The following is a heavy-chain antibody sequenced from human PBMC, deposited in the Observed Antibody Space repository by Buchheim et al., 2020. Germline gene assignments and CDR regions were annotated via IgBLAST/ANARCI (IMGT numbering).Heavy chain of an antibody. V-gene: IGHV3-7*01. CDR2: IKQDGSEK. Sequence: EVQLVESGGGLVQPGGSLRLSCAASGFTFSSYWMSWVRQAPGKGLEWVANIKQDGSEKYYVDSVKGRFTISRDNAKNSLYLQINSLRAEDTAVYYCARRHSYGLYYYYGMDVWGQGTT. J-gene: IGHJ6*02. CDR1: GFTFSSYW. CDR3: ARRHSYGLYYYYGMDV. D-gene: IGHD5-18*01.